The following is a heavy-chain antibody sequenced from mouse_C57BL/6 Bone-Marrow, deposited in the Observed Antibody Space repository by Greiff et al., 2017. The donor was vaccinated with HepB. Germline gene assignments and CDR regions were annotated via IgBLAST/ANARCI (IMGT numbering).Heavy chain of an antibody. V-gene: IGHV1-26*01. CDR1: GYTFTDYY. Sequence: VQLQQSGPELVKPGASVKISCKASGYTFTDYYMNWVKQSHGKSLEWIGDINPNNGGTSYNQKFKGKATLTVDKSSSTAYMELRSLTSEDSAVYYCARGKRSTVAAEYYFDYWGQGTTLTVSS. D-gene: IGHD1-1*01. J-gene: IGHJ2*01. CDR3: ARGKRSTVAAEYYFDY. CDR2: INPNNGGT.